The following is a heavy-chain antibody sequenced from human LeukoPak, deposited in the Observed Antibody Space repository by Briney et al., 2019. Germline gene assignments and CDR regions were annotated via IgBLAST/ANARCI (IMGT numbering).Heavy chain of an antibody. V-gene: IGHV3-9*01. CDR2: ISWNSGSI. CDR3: AKGGGQWLVLGAFDI. D-gene: IGHD6-19*01. CDR1: GFTFDDYA. J-gene: IGHJ3*02. Sequence: GGSLRLSCAASGFTFDDYAMHWVRQAPGKGLEWVSGISWNSGSIGYADSVKGRCTISRDNAKNSLYLQMNSLRAEDTALYYCAKGGGQWLVLGAFDIWGQGTMVTVSS.